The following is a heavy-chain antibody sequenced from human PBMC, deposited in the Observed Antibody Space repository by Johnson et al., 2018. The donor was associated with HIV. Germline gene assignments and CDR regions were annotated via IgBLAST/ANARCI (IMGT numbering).Heavy chain of an antibody. CDR2: ISSSGDTM. V-gene: IGHV3-11*04. D-gene: IGHD3-10*01. CDR1: GFTFCDYF. Sequence: VQLVESGGGLVKPGGSLRLSCAASGFTFCDYFMSWIRQAPGKGLEWVSYISSSGDTMYNADSVKGRFTISRDNAQNLLYLQMNSLRAEDTAVYYCARVLWFGELFSRAFDIWGQGTMVTVSS. J-gene: IGHJ3*02. CDR3: ARVLWFGELFSRAFDI.